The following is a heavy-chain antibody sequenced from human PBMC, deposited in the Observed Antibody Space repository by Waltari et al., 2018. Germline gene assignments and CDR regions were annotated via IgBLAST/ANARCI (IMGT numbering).Heavy chain of an antibody. CDR1: GFTFRSYG. V-gene: IGHV3-33*01. J-gene: IGHJ5*02. CDR3: AREEKAEEGYNWFDP. D-gene: IGHD2-15*01. CDR2: IWYDGSNK. Sequence: QVQLVESGGGVVQPGRSLRLSCAASGFTFRSYGMHWVRQAPGKGLEWVAVIWYDGSNKDYADSVKGRFTISRENSKNTLYLQMNSLRAEDTAVYYCAREEKAEEGYNWFDPWGQGTLVTVSS.